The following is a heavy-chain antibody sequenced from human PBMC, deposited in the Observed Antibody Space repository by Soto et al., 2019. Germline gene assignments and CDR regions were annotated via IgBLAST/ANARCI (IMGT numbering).Heavy chain of an antibody. CDR1: GASITTYY. J-gene: IGHJ5*02. V-gene: IGHV4-59*01. D-gene: IGHD3-10*01. CDR3: ARDWDSSGLFVP. CDR2: ISYSGST. Sequence: SETLSLTCSVSGASITTYYWSWIRQPPGKGLEWIGSISYSGSTKYNPSLESRVMISLDTSKNQFSLRLTSVTAADTALYYCARDWDSSGLFVPWGQGALVTVSS.